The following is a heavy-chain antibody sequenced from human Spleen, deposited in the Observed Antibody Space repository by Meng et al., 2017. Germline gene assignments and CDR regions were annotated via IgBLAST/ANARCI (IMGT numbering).Heavy chain of an antibody. J-gene: IGHJ4*01. Sequence: GESLKISCAASGFYFSNAWMSWVRQAPGKGLEWVGRIKSNTDGGTAEYAAPVTGRFTISRDDSKNTFYLQMNSLKTEDTAVYYCSGHVDYWGHGTLVTVSS. CDR3: SGHVDY. CDR1: GFYFSNAW. CDR2: IKSNTDGGTA. V-gene: IGHV3-15*01.